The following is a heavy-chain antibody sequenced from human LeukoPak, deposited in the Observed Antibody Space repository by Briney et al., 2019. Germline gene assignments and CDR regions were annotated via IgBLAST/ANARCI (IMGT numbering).Heavy chain of an antibody. Sequence: GGSLKISCKGSGYSFTSYWIGWVRQMPGKGLEWMGSIYRGDSDTRYSPSFQGQVTISADKSISTAYLQWSSLKASDTAMYYCAIYGDPTVTPEHYWGQGTLVTVSS. CDR1: GYSFTSYW. CDR2: IYRGDSDT. D-gene: IGHD4-17*01. CDR3: AIYGDPTVTPEHY. J-gene: IGHJ4*02. V-gene: IGHV5-51*01.